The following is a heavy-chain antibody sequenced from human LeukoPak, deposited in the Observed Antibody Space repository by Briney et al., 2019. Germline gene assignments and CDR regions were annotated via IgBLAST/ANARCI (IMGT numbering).Heavy chain of an antibody. CDR2: ISGSGGST. D-gene: IGHD4-17*01. J-gene: IGHJ4*02. CDR1: GFTLSNYG. V-gene: IGHV3-23*01. Sequence: GGSLRLSCAVSGFTLSNYGMSWVRQAPGKGLEWVAGISGSGGSTNYADSVKGRFTTSRDNPKNTLYLQMNSLRAEDTAVYFCARDYGDHFDYWGQGTVVTVSS. CDR3: ARDYGDHFDY.